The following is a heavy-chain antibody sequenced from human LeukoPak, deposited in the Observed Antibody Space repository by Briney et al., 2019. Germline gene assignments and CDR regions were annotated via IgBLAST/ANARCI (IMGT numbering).Heavy chain of an antibody. D-gene: IGHD3-22*01. Sequence: PGGSLRLSCTASGFAFGFAWMNWVRQAPGKGLEWVGRIRSNAHGGATEYAAPVKGRFIISREDSKTTFYLEMNSLRAEDTAVYYCARGSNSPDSSDFDSWGRGTLVTVSS. V-gene: IGHV3-15*01. J-gene: IGHJ4*02. CDR2: IRSNAHGGAT. CDR3: ARGSNSPDSSDFDS. CDR1: GFAFGFAW.